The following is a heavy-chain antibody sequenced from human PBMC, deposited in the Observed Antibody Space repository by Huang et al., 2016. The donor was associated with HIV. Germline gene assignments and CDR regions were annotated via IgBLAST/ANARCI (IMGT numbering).Heavy chain of an antibody. V-gene: IGHV4-34*01. J-gene: IGHJ3*02. D-gene: IGHD1-1*01. CDR1: GGSFSGYY. CDR3: ARERMMSWLDDHDAFDI. Sequence: QVQLQQWGAGLLTPSETLSLTCAVYGGSFSGYYWSWIRQSPGKGLEGIGEINHSGSTNYNPSLKSRLTISVDTSKNQFSLKLSSVTAADTAVYYCARERMMSWLDDHDAFDIWGQGTMVTVSS. CDR2: INHSGST.